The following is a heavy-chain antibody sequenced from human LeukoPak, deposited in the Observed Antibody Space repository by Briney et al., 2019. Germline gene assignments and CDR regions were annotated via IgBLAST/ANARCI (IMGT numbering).Heavy chain of an antibody. D-gene: IGHD2-2*01. CDR3: ASEKTYCSSTSCPYNWFDP. CDR1: GGTFSSYA. CDR2: IIPIFGTA. Sequence: SVKVSCKASGGTFSSYAISWVRQAPGQGLEWMGGIIPIFGTANYAQKFQGRVTITADESTSTAYMELSSLRSEDTAVYYCASEKTYCSSTSCPYNWFDPWGQGTLVTVSS. J-gene: IGHJ5*02. V-gene: IGHV1-69*01.